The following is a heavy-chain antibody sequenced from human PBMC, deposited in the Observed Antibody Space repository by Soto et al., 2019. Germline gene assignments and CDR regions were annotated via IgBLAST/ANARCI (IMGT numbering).Heavy chain of an antibody. Sequence: EVQLVESGGGLVQPGGSLRLSCAASGFTFSSFEMNWVRQAPGRGLEWLSYISSSADTIYYADSVRGRFTTSRDNAKNSLSLPMISLRGEDTAIYYCARGPGYSSGWYSDYWGQWTLVTVSS. CDR3: ARGPGYSSGWYSDY. V-gene: IGHV3-48*03. D-gene: IGHD6-19*01. CDR2: ISSSADTI. J-gene: IGHJ4*02. CDR1: GFTFSSFE.